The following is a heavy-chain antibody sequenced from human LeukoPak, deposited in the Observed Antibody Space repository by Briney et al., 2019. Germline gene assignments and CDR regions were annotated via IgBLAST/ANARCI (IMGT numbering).Heavy chain of an antibody. V-gene: IGHV3-64*04. CDR1: GFTFSAYA. J-gene: IGHJ4*02. Sequence: GGSLRLSCSASGFTFSAYAMHWVRQAPGKGLEYVSSISSNGGNTYFADSVKGRFIISRDNSKNTVYLQVTSLRVGDTATYFCAKGSRLDCYDYWGQGTLVTVSS. CDR3: AKGSRLDCYDY. D-gene: IGHD1-1*01. CDR2: ISSNGGNT.